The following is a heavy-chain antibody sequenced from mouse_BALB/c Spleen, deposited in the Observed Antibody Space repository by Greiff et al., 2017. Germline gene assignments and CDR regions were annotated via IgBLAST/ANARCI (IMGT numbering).Heavy chain of an antibody. CDR3: AKDYYGSRRTWFAY. CDR1: GYTFTSYW. CDR2: INPSTGYT. Sequence: QVQLQQSGAELAKPGASVKMSCKASGYTFTSYWMHWVKQRPGQGLEWIGYINPSTGYTEYNQKFKDKATLTADKSSSTAYMQLSSLTSEDSAVYYCAKDYYGSRRTWFAYWGQGTLVTVSA. J-gene: IGHJ3*01. V-gene: IGHV1-7*01. D-gene: IGHD1-1*01.